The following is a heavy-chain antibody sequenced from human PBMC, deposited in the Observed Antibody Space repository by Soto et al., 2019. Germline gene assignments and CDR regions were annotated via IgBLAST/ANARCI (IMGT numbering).Heavy chain of an antibody. J-gene: IGHJ4*02. CDR1: GFTFSSYA. CDR3: ARELGAGFDY. CDR2: ISYDGSNK. V-gene: IGHV3-30-3*01. D-gene: IGHD3-10*01. Sequence: QVQLVESGGGVVQPGRSLRLSCAASGFTFSSYAMHWVRQAPGKGLEWVAVISYDGSNKYYADSVKGRFTISRDNSKNTLYLQMNSLRAEDTAVYYCARELGAGFDYWGQGTLVTVSS.